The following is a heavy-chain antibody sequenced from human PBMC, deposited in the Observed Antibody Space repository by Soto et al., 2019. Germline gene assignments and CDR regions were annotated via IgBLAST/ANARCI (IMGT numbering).Heavy chain of an antibody. J-gene: IGHJ3*02. D-gene: IGHD3-3*01. CDR3: VKDGLTSIFGQVDDGVVI. V-gene: IGHV3-9*01. CDR2: ISWNSGIL. CDR1: GFTFDDYP. Sequence: EVQLVESGGDLVQPGRSLRLSCAASGFTFDDYPMHWVRQAPGKGLEWVSGISWNSGILGYADSVRGRVSISRDNAKKSLYLQMNGLRPEDTALYFCVKDGLTSIFGQVDDGVVIWGRGTMVTVSS.